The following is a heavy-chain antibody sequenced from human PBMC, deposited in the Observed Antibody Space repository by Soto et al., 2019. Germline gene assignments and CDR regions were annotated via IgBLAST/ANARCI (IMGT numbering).Heavy chain of an antibody. CDR2: IYHSGST. CDR3: ARGGNGGYYGRMDV. V-gene: IGHV4-4*02. J-gene: IGHJ6*02. Sequence: SETLSLTCAVSGGSISSSNWWSWVRQPPGKGLEWIGEIYHSGSTNYNPSLKSRVTISVDKSKNQFSLKLSSVTAADTAVYYCARGGNGGYYGRMDVWGQGTTVTVSS. D-gene: IGHD1-26*01. CDR1: GGSISSSNW.